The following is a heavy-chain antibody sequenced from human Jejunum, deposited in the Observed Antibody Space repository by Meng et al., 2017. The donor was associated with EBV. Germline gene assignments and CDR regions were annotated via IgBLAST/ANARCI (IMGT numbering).Heavy chain of an antibody. V-gene: IGHV4-61*01. CDR3: ARDFSSGYFAY. CDR1: CGSVSSGSYY. D-gene: IGHD3-22*01. J-gene: IGHJ4*02. Sequence: VLVEESGAGLVEPSGTQSLLCSVSCGSVSSGSYYWSWSRQPPGKGLEWIGFVSDYGRTRYNSSLKSRITISADTSKNQFSLKLTSVTPADTAIYYCARDFSSGYFAYWGQGTLVTVSS. CDR2: VSDYGRT.